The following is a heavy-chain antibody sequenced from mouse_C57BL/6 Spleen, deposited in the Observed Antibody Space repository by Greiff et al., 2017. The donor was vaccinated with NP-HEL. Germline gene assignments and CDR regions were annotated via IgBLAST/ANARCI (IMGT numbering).Heavy chain of an antibody. CDR1: GYTFTSYW. CDR3: ARLVTTDGFAY. J-gene: IGHJ3*01. D-gene: IGHD2-1*01. CDR2: IDPSDSYT. V-gene: IGHV1-69*01. Sequence: QVQLQQPGAELVMPGASVKLSCKASGYTFTSYWMHWVKQRPGQGLEWIGEIDPSDSYTNYNQKFKGKSTLTVDKSSSTAYMQLSSLTSEDSAVYYCARLVTTDGFAYWGQGTLVTVSA.